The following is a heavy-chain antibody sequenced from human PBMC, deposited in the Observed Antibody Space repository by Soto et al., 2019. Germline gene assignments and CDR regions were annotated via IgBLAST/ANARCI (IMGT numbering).Heavy chain of an antibody. CDR1: GFTFSSYA. Sequence: EVQLLESGGGLVQPGGSLRLSCAASGFTFSSYAMSWVRQAPGKGLEWVSAISDSGGSTYYADSVKGRFTISRDNSKNTLYLQMNSLRAEDTAVYYCAKDGGRDYYGMDVWGQGTTVTVSS. D-gene: IGHD3-16*01. CDR2: ISDSGGST. V-gene: IGHV3-23*01. CDR3: AKDGGRDYYGMDV. J-gene: IGHJ6*02.